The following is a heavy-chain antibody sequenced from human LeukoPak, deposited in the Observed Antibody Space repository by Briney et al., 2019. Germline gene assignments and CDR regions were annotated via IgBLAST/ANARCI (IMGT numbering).Heavy chain of an antibody. Sequence: SETLSLTCAVYGGSFSGYYWSWIRQPPGKGLEWIGEINHSGSTNYNPSLKSRITISVDTSKNQFSLKLSSVTAADTAVYYCASLGYCSGGSCSQFDYWGQGTLVTVSS. CDR3: ASLGYCSGGSCSQFDY. CDR2: INHSGST. V-gene: IGHV4-34*01. D-gene: IGHD2-15*01. CDR1: GGSFSGYY. J-gene: IGHJ4*02.